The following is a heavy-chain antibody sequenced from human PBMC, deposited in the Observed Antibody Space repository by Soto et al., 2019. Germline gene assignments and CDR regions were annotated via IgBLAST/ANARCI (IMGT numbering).Heavy chain of an antibody. V-gene: IGHV1-18*01. Sequence: QVQLVQSGAEVKKPGASVKVSCKASGYSFTTEGITWGRQPPGQGLGGMGWLRTYKGNTNYAQRLQGRVTMTTDTSTSTAYMELRSLRSDDTAVYYCARAPGPSYGDYSYYYYYYMDVWGKGTPVTVSS. CDR1: GYSFTTEG. CDR3: ARAPGPSYGDYSYYYYYYMDV. CDR2: LRTYKGNT. J-gene: IGHJ6*03. D-gene: IGHD4-17*01.